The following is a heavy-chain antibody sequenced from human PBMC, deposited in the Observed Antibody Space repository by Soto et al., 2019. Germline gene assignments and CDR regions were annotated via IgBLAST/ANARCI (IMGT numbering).Heavy chain of an antibody. CDR3: AAIPLTSGVVSGRFDP. CDR1: GGSISSDKW. D-gene: IGHD3-3*01. CDR2: ISHRGST. J-gene: IGHJ5*02. Sequence: QVHLQESGPGLVKPSGTLALTCAVSGGSISSDKWWTWVRQLPGKGLEWIGEISHRGSTNYSPSFKSRLSLSVDTTKTQFSLRLTSVTAADTAVYYCAAIPLTSGVVSGRFDPWGQGIMVTVSS. V-gene: IGHV4-4*02.